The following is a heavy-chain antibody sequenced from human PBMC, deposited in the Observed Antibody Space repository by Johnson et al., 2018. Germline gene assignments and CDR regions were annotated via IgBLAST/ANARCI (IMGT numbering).Heavy chain of an antibody. V-gene: IGHV3-33*05. J-gene: IGHJ3*02. CDR1: GFTFSSYG. D-gene: IGHD3-22*01. Sequence: QVQLVQSGGGVVQPGRSLRLSCAASGFTFSSYGMHWVRQAPGKGLEWVAVISYDGSNKYYADSVKGRFTISRDNAKNSLYLQMNSLRAEDTAVYYCATRALTMIVVDAFDIWGQGTMVTVSS. CDR3: ATRALTMIVVDAFDI. CDR2: ISYDGSNK.